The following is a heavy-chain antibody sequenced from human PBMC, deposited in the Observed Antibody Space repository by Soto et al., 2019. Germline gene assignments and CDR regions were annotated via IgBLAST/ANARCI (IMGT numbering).Heavy chain of an antibody. J-gene: IGHJ5*02. CDR2: IYWDDDK. Sequence: GSGPTLVNPTQTLTLTCTFSGFSLSTSGVGVGWIRQPPGKALEWLALIYWDDDKRYSPSLKSRLTITKDTSKNQVVLTMTNMDPVDTATYYCAHRGSSSSWRFYNWFDPWGQGTLVTVSS. CDR1: GFSLSTSGVG. D-gene: IGHD6-13*01. CDR3: AHRGSSSSWRFYNWFDP. V-gene: IGHV2-5*02.